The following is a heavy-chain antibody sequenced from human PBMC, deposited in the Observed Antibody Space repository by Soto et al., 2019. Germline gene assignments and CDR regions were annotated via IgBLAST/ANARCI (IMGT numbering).Heavy chain of an antibody. Sequence: QVQLQESGPGLVKPSETLSLTCTVSGGSISSYFWSWIRQPPGKGLEWIGYIYYTGSTNYNPSLVSLVTISVDTSKNQFSLQLSSVTAADTAVYYYANFNWCFDLWGRGTLVTVSS. CDR3: ANFNWCFDL. V-gene: IGHV4-59*01. J-gene: IGHJ2*01. CDR1: GGSISSYF. CDR2: IYYTGST.